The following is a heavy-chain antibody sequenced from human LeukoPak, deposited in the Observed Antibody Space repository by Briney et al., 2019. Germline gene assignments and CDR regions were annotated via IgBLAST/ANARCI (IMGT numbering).Heavy chain of an antibody. CDR3: ARGAVAVDGHHY. D-gene: IGHD6-19*01. J-gene: IGHJ4*02. CDR1: GYTFTTYG. V-gene: IGHV1-18*01. Sequence: ASVRVSCKASGYTFTTYGITWVRQAPGQGLEWMGWISISGGNTNYAQQLQGRVTMTTDTSTNTVYMEVRSLRFDDTAVYYCARGAVAVDGHHYWGQGTLVTVSS. CDR2: ISISGGNT.